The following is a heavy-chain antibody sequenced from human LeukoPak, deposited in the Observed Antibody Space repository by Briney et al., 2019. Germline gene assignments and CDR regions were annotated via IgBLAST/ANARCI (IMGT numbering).Heavy chain of an antibody. CDR1: GYSISSGYY. CDR2: IYRSGST. CDR3: AREDSSPDAFDI. D-gene: IGHD6-13*01. J-gene: IGHJ3*02. V-gene: IGHV4-38-2*02. Sequence: PSETLSLTCTVSGYSISSGYYWVWLRRPPGKGLEWIGSIYRSGSTNYNPSLKSRVTISVDKSQNQFSLKVNSMTAADTAVYYCAREDSSPDAFDIWGQGTMVTVSS.